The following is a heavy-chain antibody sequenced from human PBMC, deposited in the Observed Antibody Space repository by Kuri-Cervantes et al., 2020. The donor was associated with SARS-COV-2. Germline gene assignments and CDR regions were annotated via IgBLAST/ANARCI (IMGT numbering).Heavy chain of an antibody. CDR3: AKALEGGATSLYYYYYMDV. Sequence: GGSLRLSCAASGFTFSSHGMHWVRQAPGKGLEWVAFIRYDGSNKYYADSVKGRFTISRDNSKNTLYLQMNSLRAEDTAVYYCAKALEGGATSLYYYYYMDVWGKGITVTVSS. CDR1: GFTFSSHG. J-gene: IGHJ6*03. CDR2: IRYDGSNK. V-gene: IGHV3-30*02. D-gene: IGHD1-26*01.